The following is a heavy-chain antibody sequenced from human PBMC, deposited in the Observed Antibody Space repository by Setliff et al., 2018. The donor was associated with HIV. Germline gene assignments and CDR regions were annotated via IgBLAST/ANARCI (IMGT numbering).Heavy chain of an antibody. CDR3: ARGVIETDYDYVDIYYYNYMDV. J-gene: IGHJ6*03. CDR2: IYITGDT. Sequence: SETLSLTCSVSGGSINRGTYYWTWIRQSAGKGLEWIGHIYITGDTDYNPSLKSRVTISVDTSKNQFSLKLSSVIAADTAVYYCARGVIETDYDYVDIYYYNYMDVWGKGTTVTVSS. V-gene: IGHV4-61*09. CDR1: GGSINRGTYY. D-gene: IGHD5-12*01.